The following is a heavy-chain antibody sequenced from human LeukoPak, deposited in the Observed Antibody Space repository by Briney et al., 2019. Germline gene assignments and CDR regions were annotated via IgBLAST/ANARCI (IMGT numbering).Heavy chain of an antibody. CDR3: ARGSGSYYKKLLGY. Sequence: RASVKVSCKASGYTFTSYGISWVRQAPGQGLEWMGWISAYNGNTNYAQKLQGRVTMTTDTSTSTAYMELRSLRSDDTAVYYCARGSGSYYKKLLGYWGQGTLVTVSS. D-gene: IGHD3-10*01. CDR1: GYTFTSYG. J-gene: IGHJ4*02. CDR2: ISAYNGNT. V-gene: IGHV1-18*01.